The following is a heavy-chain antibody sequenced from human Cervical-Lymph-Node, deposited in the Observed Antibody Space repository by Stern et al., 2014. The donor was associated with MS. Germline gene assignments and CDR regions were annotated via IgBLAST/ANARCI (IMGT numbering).Heavy chain of an antibody. Sequence: VQLVESGGGVVQPARSLRLSCAASGFTLSSYALHWVRQAPGKGLAWVAVISYDGSDKYYANSVKGRFTISRDNSKNTLDLQMNSLRPEDTAVYYCARVWTTFSVHYYYGMDVWGQGTTVTVSS. V-gene: IGHV3-30*01. CDR2: ISYDGSDK. J-gene: IGHJ6*02. CDR1: GFTLSSYA. D-gene: IGHD2/OR15-2a*01. CDR3: ARVWTTFSVHYYYGMDV.